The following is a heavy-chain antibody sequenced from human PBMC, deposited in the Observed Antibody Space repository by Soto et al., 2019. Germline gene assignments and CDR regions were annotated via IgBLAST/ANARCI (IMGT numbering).Heavy chain of an antibody. J-gene: IGHJ4*02. D-gene: IGHD3-10*01. CDR1: GGSVSSGSYY. V-gene: IGHV4-61*01. CDR3: ARGPGGFGDFSLDY. Sequence: QVQLQESGPGLVKPSETLSLTCTVSGGSVSSGSYYWSWIRQPPGKGLEWIGRIYSGGSTNYNPSLKSRVTMSVDTSKNQFSLKVTSVAAADTAVYYCARGPGGFGDFSLDYWGQGTLVTVAP. CDR2: IYSGGST.